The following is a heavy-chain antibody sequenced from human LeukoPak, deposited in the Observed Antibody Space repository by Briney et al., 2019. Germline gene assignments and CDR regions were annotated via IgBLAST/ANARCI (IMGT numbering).Heavy chain of an antibody. V-gene: IGHV3-9*01. Sequence: GGSLRLSCAASGFTFDDYAMHWVRQAPGKGLEWVSGISWNSGSIGYADSVKGRFTISRDNAKNSLYLQMNSLRAEDTAVYYCARDPVAAAPFDIWGQGTMVTVSS. J-gene: IGHJ3*02. CDR1: GFTFDDYA. CDR2: ISWNSGSI. CDR3: ARDPVAAAPFDI. D-gene: IGHD6-13*01.